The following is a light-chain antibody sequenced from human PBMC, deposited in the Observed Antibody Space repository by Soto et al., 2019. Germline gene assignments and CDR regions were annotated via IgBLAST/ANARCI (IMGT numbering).Light chain of an antibody. Sequence: DIQMTQSPSTLSAFVGDRVTITCRASQNVSNWLAWYQQKPGSAPELLIYKASYLQSGVPSRFSGSGSGTEFSLTVSSLQPDDSATDFGQQYNNQWTFGPGTRVEIK. J-gene: IGKJ1*01. CDR2: KAS. V-gene: IGKV1-5*03. CDR1: QNVSNW. CDR3: QQYNNQWT.